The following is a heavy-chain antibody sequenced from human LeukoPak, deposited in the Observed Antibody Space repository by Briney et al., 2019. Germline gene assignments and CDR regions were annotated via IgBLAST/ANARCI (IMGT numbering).Heavy chain of an antibody. CDR2: VYSSGST. CDR1: GGSISNYY. J-gene: IGHJ4*02. V-gene: IGHV4-59*01. Sequence: SETLSLTCTVSGGSISNYYWSWIRQPPGRGLEWIGYVYSSGSTNYNPYLKGRVTISVDTSKNQLSLKLSSVTAADTAVYYCARGPTRYYFDYWGQGTLVTVSS. CDR3: ARGPTRYYFDY.